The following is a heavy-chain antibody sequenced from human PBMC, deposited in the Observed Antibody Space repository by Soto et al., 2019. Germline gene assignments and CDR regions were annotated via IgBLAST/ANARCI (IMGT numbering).Heavy chain of an antibody. CDR1: GYTFTGYY. CDR2: INPNSGGT. D-gene: IGHD3-9*01. V-gene: IGHV1-2*02. Sequence: GASVKVSCKASGYTFTGYYMHWVRQAPGQGLEWMGWINPNSGGTNYAQKFQGRVTMTRDTSISTAYMELSRLRSDDTAVYYCARDRDYDILTALAVWGQGTTVTVSS. CDR3: ARDRDYDILTALAV. J-gene: IGHJ6*02.